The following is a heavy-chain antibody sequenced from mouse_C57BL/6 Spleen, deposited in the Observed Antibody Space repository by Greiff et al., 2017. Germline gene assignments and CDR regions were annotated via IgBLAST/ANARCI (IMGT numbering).Heavy chain of an antibody. CDR1: GYTFTSYW. V-gene: IGHV1-69*01. Sequence: VQLQQPGAELVMPGASVKLSCKASGYTFTSYWMHWVKQRPGQGLEWIGEIDPSDSYTNYNQKFKGKSTLTVDKSSSTAYMQRSSLTSEDSAVYYCARSDHGYDGDYAMDYWGQGTSVTVSS. CDR3: ARSDHGYDGDYAMDY. J-gene: IGHJ4*01. D-gene: IGHD2-2*01. CDR2: IDPSDSYT.